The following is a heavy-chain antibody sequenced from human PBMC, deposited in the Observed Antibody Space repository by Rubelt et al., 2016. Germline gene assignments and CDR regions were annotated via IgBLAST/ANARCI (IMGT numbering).Heavy chain of an antibody. J-gene: IGHJ4*02. Sequence: SWIRQHPGKGLEWIGYIYYSGSTYYNPSLKSRVTISVDTSKNQFSLKLSSVTAADTAVYYCARGAGATGFDYWGQGTLVTVSS. V-gene: IGHV4-31*02. CDR2: IYYSGST. CDR3: ARGAGATGFDY. D-gene: IGHD1-26*01.